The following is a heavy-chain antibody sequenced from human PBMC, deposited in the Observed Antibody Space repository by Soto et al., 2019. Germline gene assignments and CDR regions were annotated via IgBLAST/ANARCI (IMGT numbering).Heavy chain of an antibody. V-gene: IGHV4-61*01. CDR2: IYHSGST. CDR3: AGYNWNYYFDP. Sequence: KSSETLSLTCTVSGGSVRDGSYYWAWLRQPPGKGLEWIGHIYHSGSTIYNPSLKSRVTISIDTSKSQFSLNLNSMTAAATAVYYCAGYNWNYYFDPWGQGTLVTVSS. J-gene: IGHJ5*02. D-gene: IGHD1-7*01. CDR1: GGSVRDGSYY.